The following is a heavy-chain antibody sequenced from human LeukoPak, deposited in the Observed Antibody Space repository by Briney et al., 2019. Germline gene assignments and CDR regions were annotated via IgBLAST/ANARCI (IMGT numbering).Heavy chain of an antibody. CDR1: GFTFSSYY. Sequence: GGSLRLSCAASGFTFSSYYVTWIRQAPGKGLEWVSDIDSSGSTKYYADSVKGRFTISRDNAKNSLYLQMNSLTAEDTAVYYCARAGCKTHFSKNHYYYAMDVWGQGTTVTVSS. V-gene: IGHV3-11*01. J-gene: IGHJ6*02. CDR2: IDSSGSTK. D-gene: IGHD6-19*01. CDR3: ARAGCKTHFSKNHYYYAMDV.